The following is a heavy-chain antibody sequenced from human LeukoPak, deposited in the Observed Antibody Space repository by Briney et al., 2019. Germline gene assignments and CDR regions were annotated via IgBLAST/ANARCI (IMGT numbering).Heavy chain of an antibody. V-gene: IGHV4-30-4*08. CDR2: IYYSGST. Sequence: PSETLSLTCTVSGDSISSGDYYWSWIRQPPGKGLEWIGYIYYSGSTYYNPSLKSRITISIAASKNQFSLKLSSVTAADTAVYYCASSSAYFVGYWGQGTLVTVSS. D-gene: IGHD3-22*01. CDR3: ASSSAYFVGY. J-gene: IGHJ4*02. CDR1: GDSISSGDYY.